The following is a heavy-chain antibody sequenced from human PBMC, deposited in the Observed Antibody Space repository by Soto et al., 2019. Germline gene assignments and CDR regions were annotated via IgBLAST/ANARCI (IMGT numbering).Heavy chain of an antibody. D-gene: IGHD2-15*01. J-gene: IGHJ4*02. V-gene: IGHV1-69*12. CDR2: IIPIFGTA. CDR3: ARGPGTNTVVTVFDY. CDR1: GGTFSSYA. Sequence: QVQLVQSGAEVKKPGSSVKVSCKASGGTFSSYAISWVRQAPGQGLEWMGGIIPIFGTANYAQKFQGRDKLQADESTSTANTELSSLRSVDTAVYYCARGPGTNTVVTVFDYWGQGTLVTVSS.